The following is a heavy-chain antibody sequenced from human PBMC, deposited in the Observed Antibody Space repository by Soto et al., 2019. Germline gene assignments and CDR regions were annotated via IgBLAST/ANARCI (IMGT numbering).Heavy chain of an antibody. CDR1: CFTFNSAC. CDR2: VKSKHGGATT. CDR3: TTDLPGEGADWGLDF. Sequence: EVQLVESGGGSVKPGGSLGLSCAASCFTFNSACMNWDRQAPGKGLEWVGRVKSKHGGATTNYASTVTGTCAISRDDLKNTVYLQMNSLETEGTAVYYGTTDLPGEGADWGLDFWGEVTLVTVSS. J-gene: IGHJ4*02. D-gene: IGHD7-27*01. V-gene: IGHV3-15*07.